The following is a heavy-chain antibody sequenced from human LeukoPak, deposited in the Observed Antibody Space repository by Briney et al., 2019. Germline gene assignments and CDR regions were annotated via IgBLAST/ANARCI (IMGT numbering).Heavy chain of an antibody. CDR3: TRDLSLAAPQGFDY. V-gene: IGHV3-21*01. Sequence: GGSLRLPCATSGFTFSGYWMHWVRQAPGKGLEWVSTISSGSGYIYYADSVRGRFTISRDNAENSLYLQMNSLRAEDTAVYYCTRDLSLAAPQGFDYWGQGTLVTVSS. CDR1: GFTFSGYW. D-gene: IGHD6-6*01. CDR2: ISSGSGYI. J-gene: IGHJ4*02.